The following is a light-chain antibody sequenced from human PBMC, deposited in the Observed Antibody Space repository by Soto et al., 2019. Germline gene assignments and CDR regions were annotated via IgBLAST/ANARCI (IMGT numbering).Light chain of an antibody. J-gene: IGKJ1*01. V-gene: IGKV3-20*01. Sequence: IELPHFPGPLALSPGERATPSCRASQSVSSSYLAWYQQKPGQAPRLLIYGASSRATGIPDRFSGSGSGTDFTLTISRLEPEDFAVYYCQQYGSSPWTFGQGTKVDIK. CDR2: GAS. CDR1: QSVSSSY. CDR3: QQYGSSPWT.